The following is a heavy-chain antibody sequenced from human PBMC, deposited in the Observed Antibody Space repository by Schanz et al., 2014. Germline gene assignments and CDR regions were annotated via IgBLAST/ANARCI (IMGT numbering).Heavy chain of an antibody. D-gene: IGHD1-1*01. J-gene: IGHJ3*02. CDR1: GVSISSHF. CDR3: AGLELSRGDDI. V-gene: IGHV4-59*11. CDR2: IHFSGAT. Sequence: QVQLQQSGPRLVKPSETLSLTCTVSGVSISSHFWNWIRQPPGKGLEWIGYIHFSGATIYNPSFKSRLTISIDRSKNQFSLKLNSVTAADTAVYFCAGLELSRGDDIWGQGTMVTVSS.